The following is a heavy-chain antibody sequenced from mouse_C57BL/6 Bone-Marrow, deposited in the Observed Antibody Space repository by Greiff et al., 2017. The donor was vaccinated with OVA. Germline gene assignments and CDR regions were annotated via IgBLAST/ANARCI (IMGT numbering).Heavy chain of an antibody. CDR1: GFTFSSYA. Sequence: DVQLVESGEGLVKPGGSLKLSCAASGFTFSSYAMSWVRQTPEKRLEWVAYISSGGDYIYYADTVKGRFTISRDNARNTLYLQMSSLKSEDTAMYYCTRTAPEYYFDYWGQGTTLTVSS. CDR2: ISSGGDYI. CDR3: TRTAPEYYFDY. V-gene: IGHV5-9-1*02. J-gene: IGHJ2*01. D-gene: IGHD3-2*01.